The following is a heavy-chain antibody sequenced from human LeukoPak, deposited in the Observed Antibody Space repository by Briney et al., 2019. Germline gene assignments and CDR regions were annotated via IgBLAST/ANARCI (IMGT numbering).Heavy chain of an antibody. Sequence: PSETLSLTCTVSGGSISSYYWSWIRQPPGKGLEWIGYIYYSGSTNYNPSLKSRVTISVDTSKNQFSLKLSSVTAAATAVYYCAREAVAGTGIDYWGQGTLVTVSS. V-gene: IGHV4-59*01. CDR3: AREAVAGTGIDY. CDR1: GGSISSYY. J-gene: IGHJ4*02. CDR2: IYYSGST. D-gene: IGHD6-19*01.